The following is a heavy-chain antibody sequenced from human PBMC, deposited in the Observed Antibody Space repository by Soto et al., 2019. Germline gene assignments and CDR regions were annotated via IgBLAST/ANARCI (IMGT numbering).Heavy chain of an antibody. CDR1: GFSLTTSGVG. Sequence: QITLKESGPTVVKPTETLTLTCTFSGFSLTTSGVGVGWVRQSRGKAPEWLALIYWDDDKRYSTSLKSRLTITKDTSKNQVVLTMTNVDPADTATYYCAHRVLRTVFGLVTTTAIYFDFWGQGTPVVVSS. CDR2: IYWDDDK. CDR3: AHRVLRTVFGLVTTTAIYFDF. J-gene: IGHJ4*02. V-gene: IGHV2-5*02. D-gene: IGHD3-3*01.